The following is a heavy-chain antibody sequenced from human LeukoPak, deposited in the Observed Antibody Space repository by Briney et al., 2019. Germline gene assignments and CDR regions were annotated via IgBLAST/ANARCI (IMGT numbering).Heavy chain of an antibody. CDR2: INPGGQYT. J-gene: IGHJ4*02. D-gene: IGHD4-23*01. V-gene: IGHV1-46*01. Sequence: GASVKVSCKTSGYSFTSHYIHWLRQAPGQGLEWVGAINPGGQYTNSAQKFQGRVAVTRDTSASTVYMEMHSLTSKDTAVYYCVRGATYGGSDHWGQGTLVTVSS. CDR3: VRGATYGGSDH. CDR1: GYSFTSHY.